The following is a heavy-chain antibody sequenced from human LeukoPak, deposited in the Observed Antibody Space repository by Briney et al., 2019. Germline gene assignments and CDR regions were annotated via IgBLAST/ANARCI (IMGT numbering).Heavy chain of an antibody. CDR2: ISAYDGET. Sequence: ASVKVSCKASGYSFNNYGISWVRQAPGQGLEWMGWISAYDGETRCKQNLQGRVTMTTDTSTSTAYMDLTSLTTDDTAVYYCARVPSPAPQLFSSDYWGQGTLVTVSS. CDR3: ARVPSPAPQLFSSDY. V-gene: IGHV1-18*01. J-gene: IGHJ4*02. CDR1: GYSFNNYG. D-gene: IGHD5-24*01.